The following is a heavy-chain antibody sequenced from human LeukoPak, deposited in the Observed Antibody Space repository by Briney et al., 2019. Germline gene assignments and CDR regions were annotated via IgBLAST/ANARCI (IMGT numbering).Heavy chain of an antibody. Sequence: PGGSLRLSWAASGFTFRSYAMSWVRQAPGKGLEWVSAISGSGGSTYYADSVKGRFTISRDNAKNTLYLQMNSLRAEDTAAYYCEKEGTVGSGYYLDYWAQGTLVTVSS. CDR3: EKEGTVGSGYYLDY. J-gene: IGHJ4*02. V-gene: IGHV3-23*01. CDR1: GFTFRSYA. D-gene: IGHD3-22*01. CDR2: ISGSGGST.